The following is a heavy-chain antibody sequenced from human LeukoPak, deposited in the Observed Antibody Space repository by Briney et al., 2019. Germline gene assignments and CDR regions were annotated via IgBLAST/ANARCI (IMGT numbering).Heavy chain of an antibody. CDR2: IWYDGSNK. CDR3: AREYYYDSSGFIDY. CDR1: GFTFSSYG. V-gene: IGHV3-33*08. D-gene: IGHD3-22*01. J-gene: IGHJ4*02. Sequence: GGSLRLSCAASGFTFSSYGMHWVRQAPGKGLEWVAVIWYDGSNKYYADSVKGRFTISRDNSKNTLYLQMNSLRAEDTVVYYCAREYYYDSSGFIDYWGQGTLVTVSS.